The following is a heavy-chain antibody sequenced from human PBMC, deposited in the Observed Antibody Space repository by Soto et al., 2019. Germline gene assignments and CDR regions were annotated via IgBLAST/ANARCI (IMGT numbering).Heavy chain of an antibody. CDR1: GGSISSSF. V-gene: IGHV4-59*01. Sequence: SETLSLTCSVSGGSISSSFWSWIRQPPGKELEWIGYISYSGSTTYNPSLKSRITLSVDTSKNQFSLRVASVTAADTAVYYCARGHRAMEYYYFYGMDVWGQGTTVTVSS. CDR2: ISYSGST. D-gene: IGHD5-18*01. CDR3: ARGHRAMEYYYFYGMDV. J-gene: IGHJ6*02.